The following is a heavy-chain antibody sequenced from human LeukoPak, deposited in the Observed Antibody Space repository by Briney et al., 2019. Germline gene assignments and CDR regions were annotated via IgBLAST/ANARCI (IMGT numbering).Heavy chain of an antibody. J-gene: IGHJ6*03. CDR1: GFTFSSYG. CDR2: ISGSGGST. D-gene: IGHD6-13*01. V-gene: IGHV3-23*01. CDR3: AKNMVAAGTVYYYYYMDV. Sequence: GGSLRLSCAASGFTFSSYGMSWVRQAPGKGLEWVSAISGSGGSTYYADSVKGRFTISRDNSKNTLYLQMNSLRAEDTAVYYCAKNMVAAGTVYYYYYMDVWGKGTTVTISS.